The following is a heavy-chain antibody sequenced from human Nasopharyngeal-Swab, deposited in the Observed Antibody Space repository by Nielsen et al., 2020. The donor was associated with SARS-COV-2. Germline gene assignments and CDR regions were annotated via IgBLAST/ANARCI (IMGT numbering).Heavy chain of an antibody. V-gene: IGHV1-2*04. CDR2: INPNSGGT. J-gene: IGHJ6*02. CDR3: ARCGVVPAAMPYYDGMDV. D-gene: IGHD2-2*01. Sequence: ASVKVSCKASGYTFTGYYMHWVRQAPGQGLEWMGWINPNSGGTNYAQKFQGWVTMTRDTSISTAYMELSRLRSDETAVYYCARCGVVPAAMPYYDGMDVWGQGTTVTVSS. CDR1: GYTFTGYY.